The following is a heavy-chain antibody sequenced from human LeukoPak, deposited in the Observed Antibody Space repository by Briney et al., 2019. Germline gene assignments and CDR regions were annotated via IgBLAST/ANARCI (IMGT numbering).Heavy chain of an antibody. D-gene: IGHD3-10*01. CDR1: GFTFSNYG. CDR2: IWHDGSDM. V-gene: IGHV3-33*01. Sequence: PGRSLRLSCAASGFTFSNYGMHWVRQAPGKGLEWVAYIWHDGSDMSYADSVKGRFTISRDNSKNTLDLQMNSLRAEDMAVYYCARGSWASGTHITILDLWGRGTLVTVSS. CDR3: ARGSWASGTHITILDL. J-gene: IGHJ2*01.